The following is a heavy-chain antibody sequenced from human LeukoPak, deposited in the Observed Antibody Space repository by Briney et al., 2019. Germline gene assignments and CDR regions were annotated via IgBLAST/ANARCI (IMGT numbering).Heavy chain of an antibody. D-gene: IGHD3-10*01. Sequence: GGSLRLSCAASGSTFSSYEMNWVRQAPGRGLEWVSYISSSGSTIYYADSVKGRFTISRDNSKNTLYLQMNSLRAEDTAVYYCAKDKGSGSPIYGFDPWGQGTLVTVSS. CDR1: GSTFSSYE. J-gene: IGHJ5*02. CDR3: AKDKGSGSPIYGFDP. V-gene: IGHV3-48*03. CDR2: ISSSGSTI.